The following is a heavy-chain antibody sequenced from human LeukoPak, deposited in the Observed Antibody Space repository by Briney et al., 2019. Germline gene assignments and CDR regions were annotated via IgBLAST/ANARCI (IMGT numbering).Heavy chain of an antibody. Sequence: GGSLRLSCAASGFTFSSYSMNWVRQAPGKGLGRVSSISSGSSCIYYADSVKGRFTISRDNAKNSLYLQMNSLKAEDTAVYYCARDCWDYGSGSYCGIDYWGQGTLVTVSS. CDR1: GFTFSSYS. V-gene: IGHV3-21*01. D-gene: IGHD3-10*01. CDR2: ISSGSSCI. J-gene: IGHJ4*02. CDR3: ARDCWDYGSGSYCGIDY.